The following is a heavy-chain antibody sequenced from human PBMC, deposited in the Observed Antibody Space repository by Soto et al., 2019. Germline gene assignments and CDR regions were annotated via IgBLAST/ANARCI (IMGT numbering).Heavy chain of an antibody. J-gene: IGHJ5*02. V-gene: IGHV3-11*01. CDR3: ARDRVEGAGWFDP. CDR2: ISDSGNTI. Sequence: GGSLRLSCTASGFILSDYYMNWMRQAPGKGLEWVSYISDSGNTIYYADSVKGRFTISRDNAKNSLYLQMNSLRADDTAVYYCARDRVEGAGWFDPWGRGSQVTVYS. D-gene: IGHD1-26*01. CDR1: GFILSDYY.